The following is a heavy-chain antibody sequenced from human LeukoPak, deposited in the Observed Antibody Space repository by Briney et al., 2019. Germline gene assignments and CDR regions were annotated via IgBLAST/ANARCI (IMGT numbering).Heavy chain of an antibody. Sequence: ASVKVSCKASNYTFTTYGINWVRQAPGQGLEWVGWINTYNGNTKYTERFQGRVTMTTDTSTATAYMELKSLRSDDTAIYYCAKDRAAARNFDIWGQGTLVTVSS. J-gene: IGHJ4*02. CDR2: INTYNGNT. CDR3: AKDRAAARNFDI. CDR1: NYTFTTYG. D-gene: IGHD6-13*01. V-gene: IGHV1-18*01.